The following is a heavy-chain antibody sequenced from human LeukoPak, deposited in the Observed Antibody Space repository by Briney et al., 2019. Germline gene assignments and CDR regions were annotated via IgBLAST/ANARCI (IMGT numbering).Heavy chain of an antibody. J-gene: IGHJ4*02. D-gene: IGHD2-21*02. Sequence: GESLTHFCAETGITFSSEAVRMVGQAAGKRLEWVSTISGSGSTTYFADSGKGRFTISRDNSKNTLYLQMNSLRAEDTAVYYCAKPLQSSYGVGDCSSFYYLGQVTPGTVPS. CDR2: ISGSGSTT. CDR3: AKPLQSSYGVGDCSSFYY. CDR1: GITFSSEA. V-gene: IGHV3-23*01.